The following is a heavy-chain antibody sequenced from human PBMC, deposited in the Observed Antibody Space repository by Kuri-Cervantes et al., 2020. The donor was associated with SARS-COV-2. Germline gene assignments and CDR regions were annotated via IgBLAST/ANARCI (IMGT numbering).Heavy chain of an antibody. Sequence: GGSLRLSCAASGFTVSSNYMSWVRQAPGKGLEWVSIIYGGGSTYYADSVKGRFTISRDNSKNTLYLQMNSLRAEDTAVYYCARGYEARYSSSWCLDYWGQGTLVTVSS. CDR2: IYGGGST. CDR1: GFTVSSNY. J-gene: IGHJ4*02. D-gene: IGHD6-13*01. V-gene: IGHV3-53*01. CDR3: ARGYEARYSSSWCLDY.